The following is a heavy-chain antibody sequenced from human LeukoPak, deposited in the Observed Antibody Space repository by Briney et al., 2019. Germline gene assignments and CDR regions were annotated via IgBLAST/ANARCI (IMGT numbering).Heavy chain of an antibody. CDR1: GFTFSNYW. CDR2: IKQDGSGT. CDR3: TRALYASGWYPDYFDY. D-gene: IGHD6-19*01. Sequence: KPGGSLRLFCAASGFTFSNYWMSWVRQAPGKELEWVANIKQDGSGTYYMDSVKGRFTISRDNAKNSLYLQMNSLRGEDTAVYYCTRALYASGWYPDYFDYWGQGTLVTVSS. J-gene: IGHJ4*02. V-gene: IGHV3-7*01.